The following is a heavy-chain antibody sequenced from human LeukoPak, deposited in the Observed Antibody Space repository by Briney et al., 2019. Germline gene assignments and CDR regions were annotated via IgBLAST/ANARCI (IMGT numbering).Heavy chain of an antibody. D-gene: IGHD3-16*01. CDR3: ARDPGGGDYGMDV. CDR1: GGSISSYY. CDR2: IYYSGST. J-gene: IGHJ6*02. Sequence: SETLSFTCTVSGGSISSYYWSWIRQPPGKGLEWIGYIYYSGSTNYNPSLKSRVTMSEDTSKNQFSLKLNSVTAADTAVYYCARDPGGGDYGMDVWGQGTTVTVSS. V-gene: IGHV4-59*01.